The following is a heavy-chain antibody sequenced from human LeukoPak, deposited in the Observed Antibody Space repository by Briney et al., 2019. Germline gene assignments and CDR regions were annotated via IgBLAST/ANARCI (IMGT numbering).Heavy chain of an antibody. Sequence: PGGSLRLSCATSGFSFTDYPMNWVRRAPGKGLEWVSNIRTSAEGANYAYYADSVKGRVTISRDDAKNTLYLHMNSLRDDDTAVYYCASDQRYAFDYWGQGTLVTVSS. CDR1: GFSFTDYP. J-gene: IGHJ4*02. CDR2: IRTSAEGANYA. CDR3: ASDQRYAFDY. V-gene: IGHV3-48*02. D-gene: IGHD3-9*01.